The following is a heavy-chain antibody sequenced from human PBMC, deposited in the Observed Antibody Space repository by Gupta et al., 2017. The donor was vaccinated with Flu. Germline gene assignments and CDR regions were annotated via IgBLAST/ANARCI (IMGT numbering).Heavy chain of an antibody. CDR2: ISASGGSA. CDR1: KFSFSIYA. J-gene: IGHJ4*02. CDR3: VKDCSGGTCYPTPDF. D-gene: IGHD2-15*01. Sequence: VYLLESGGGVVQPGESLKLSCAASKFSFSIYAMSWVRQAPGKGLEWVAYISASGGSAYYADSVKGRFTISRDNSNNTVFLQMNSLRVEDTAVYYCVKDCSGGTCYPTPDFWGQGTLVTVSS. V-gene: IGHV3-23*01.